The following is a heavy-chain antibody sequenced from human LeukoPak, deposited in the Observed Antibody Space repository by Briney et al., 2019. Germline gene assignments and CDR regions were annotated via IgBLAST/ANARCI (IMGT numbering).Heavy chain of an antibody. CDR1: GASVSSSSRADYFF. Sequence: SETLSLTCTVSGASVSSSSRADYFFWGWIRQAPGKGLEWIGSIDYSGHTYYNPSLKTRATISVDTPKNQFSLSLRSVTAADTAVYYCARPLYNSWDRFDPWGQGTLITVS. V-gene: IGHV4-39*01. J-gene: IGHJ5*02. CDR2: IDYSGHT. CDR3: ARPLYNSWDRFDP. D-gene: IGHD3-16*01.